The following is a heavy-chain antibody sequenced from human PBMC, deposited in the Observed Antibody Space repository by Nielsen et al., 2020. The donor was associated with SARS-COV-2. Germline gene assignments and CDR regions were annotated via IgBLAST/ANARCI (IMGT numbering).Heavy chain of an antibody. Sequence: SETLSLTCAVSGGSISSGGYSWSWIRQPPGKGLEWIGYIYHSGSTYYNPSLKSRVTISVDRSKNQFSLKLSSVTAADTAVYYCARGFGELSTYAFDIWGQGTMVTVSS. CDR3: ARGFGELSTYAFDI. J-gene: IGHJ3*02. D-gene: IGHD3-10*01. V-gene: IGHV4-30-2*01. CDR1: GGSISSGGYS. CDR2: IYHSGST.